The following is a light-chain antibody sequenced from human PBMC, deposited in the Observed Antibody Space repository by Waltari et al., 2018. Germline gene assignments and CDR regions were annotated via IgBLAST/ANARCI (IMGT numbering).Light chain of an antibody. CDR1: QSLLHSNGYNY. CDR2: LGS. CDR3: MQALQTWA. Sequence: DNVVTQSPLSLPVTPGAPATISCRSSQSLLHSNGYNYLEWYVQRPGQSPQLLIHLGSTRAPGVPDRFSGSGSGTDFTLKISRVEAEDVGVYYCMQALQTWAFGQGTKVEIK. J-gene: IGKJ1*01. V-gene: IGKV2-28*01.